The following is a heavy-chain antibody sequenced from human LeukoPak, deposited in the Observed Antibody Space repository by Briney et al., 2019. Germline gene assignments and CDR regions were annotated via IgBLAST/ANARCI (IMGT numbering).Heavy chain of an antibody. V-gene: IGHV4-30-4*08. CDR3: ARRYGDYDYFDY. CDR2: IYYSGST. D-gene: IGHD4-17*01. J-gene: IGHJ4*02. CDR1: GGSISSGDYY. Sequence: QTLSLTCTVSGGSISSGDYYWSWIRQPPGKGLEWIGYIYYSGSTYYNPSLKSRVTISVDTSKNQFSLKLSSVTAADTAVYYCARRYGDYDYFDYWGQGTLVTVSS.